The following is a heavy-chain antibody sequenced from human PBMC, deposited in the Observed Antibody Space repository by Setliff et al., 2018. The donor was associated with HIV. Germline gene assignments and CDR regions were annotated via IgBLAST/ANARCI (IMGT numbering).Heavy chain of an antibody. D-gene: IGHD3-22*01. CDR1: GGTFSSYA. Sequence: SVKVSCKASGGTFSSYAISWVRQAPGQGLEWMGGIIPILGTTRYAQKFQGRVTITADESTNTAYMELSSLRSEDAAVYYCARDSSGVLSLRYMDVWGKGTTVTVS. J-gene: IGHJ6*03. CDR3: ARDSSGVLSLRYMDV. V-gene: IGHV1-69*13. CDR2: IIPILGTT.